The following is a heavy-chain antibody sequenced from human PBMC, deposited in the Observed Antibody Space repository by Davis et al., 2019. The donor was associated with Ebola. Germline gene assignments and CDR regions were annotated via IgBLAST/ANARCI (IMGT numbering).Heavy chain of an antibody. J-gene: IGHJ4*02. V-gene: IGHV1-69*04. CDR1: GGTFSTYD. CDR3: ARDVGRYDDH. D-gene: IGHD1-26*01. CDR2: IIPMVGTA. Sequence: AASVKVSCKASGGTFSTYDINWVRQAPGQGLEWMGRIIPMVGTATYAQKFQGRVTITADKSTSTAYMEMSGLRSEDTAVYYCARDVGRYDDHWGQGTLVTVSS.